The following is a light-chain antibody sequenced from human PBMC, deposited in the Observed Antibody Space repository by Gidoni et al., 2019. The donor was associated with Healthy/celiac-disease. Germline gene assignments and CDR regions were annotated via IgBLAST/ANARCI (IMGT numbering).Light chain of an antibody. V-gene: IGKV3-11*01. CDR3: QQRSNWPT. J-gene: IGKJ5*01. CDR1: PSVSSY. Sequence: IVLTQSPATLSLSPGERATLSCRASPSVSSYLAWYQQKPGQAPRLLIYDASNRATGIPARFSGSGSETDFTLTISSLEPEDFSVYYCQQRSNWPTFGQGTRLEIK. CDR2: DAS.